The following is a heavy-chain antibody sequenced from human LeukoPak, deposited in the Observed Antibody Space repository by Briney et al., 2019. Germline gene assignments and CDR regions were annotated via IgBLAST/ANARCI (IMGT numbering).Heavy chain of an antibody. J-gene: IGHJ4*02. CDR1: GFTFGDYA. CDR3: TRFISQLLYNY. D-gene: IGHD2-2*02. Sequence: GGSLRLSCTASGFTFGDYAMNWVRQAPGKGLEWVGFIRSKAYGGTTEYAASVKGRFTISRDDSKSIAYLQMNSLKTEDTAVYYCTRFISQLLYNYWGQGTLVTVSS. V-gene: IGHV3-49*04. CDR2: IRSKAYGGTT.